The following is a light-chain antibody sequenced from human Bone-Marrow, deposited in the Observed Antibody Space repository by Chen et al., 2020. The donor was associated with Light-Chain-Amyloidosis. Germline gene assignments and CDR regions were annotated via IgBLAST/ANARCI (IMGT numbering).Light chain of an antibody. CDR3: QSYDSSLGGWV. V-gene: IGLV1-40*01. J-gene: IGLJ3*02. CDR1: SSSIGAGYD. Sequence: QSVLTQPPSVSGAPGQRVTISCTGSSSSIGAGYDVHWYQQFPGAAPNVVIFGNKNLPSGVPDRFSGSKSGTSASLAITGLQAEDEAVYYCQSYDSSLGGWVFGGGTKLTVL. CDR2: GNK.